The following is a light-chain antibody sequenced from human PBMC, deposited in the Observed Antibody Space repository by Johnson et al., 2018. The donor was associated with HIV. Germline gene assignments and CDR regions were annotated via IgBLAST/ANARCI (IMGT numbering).Light chain of an antibody. V-gene: IGLV1-51*02. CDR2: ENN. J-gene: IGLJ1*01. CDR1: SSNIGDNF. CDR3: GTWDSSRSSGLYG. Sequence: QSVLTQPPSVSVAPGQKVTISCSGSSSNIGDNFVSWYQQLPGRAPKLLIYENNKRPSGIPDRFSGSKSGTSATLGITGLQTGDEADYYCGTWDSSRSSGLYGFGTGTEVTVL.